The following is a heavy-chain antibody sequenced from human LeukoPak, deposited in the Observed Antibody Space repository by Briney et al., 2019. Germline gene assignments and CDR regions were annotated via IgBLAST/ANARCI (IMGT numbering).Heavy chain of an antibody. V-gene: IGHV3-48*03. D-gene: IGHD2-2*01. CDR2: ISSSGSTI. J-gene: IGHJ5*02. Sequence: GGSLRLSCAASGFTFSSYEMNWVRQAPGKGLGWISYISSSGSTIYYADSVKGRFTISRDNAKNSLYLQMNSLRAEDTAVYYCARVMADIVVVPAAMLFDPWGQGTLVTVSS. CDR1: GFTFSSYE. CDR3: ARVMADIVVVPAAMLFDP.